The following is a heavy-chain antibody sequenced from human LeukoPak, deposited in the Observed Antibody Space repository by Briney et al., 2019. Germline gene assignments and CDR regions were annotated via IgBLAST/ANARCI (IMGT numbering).Heavy chain of an antibody. CDR3: AKESTSEGYFDY. J-gene: IGHJ4*02. CDR1: GFTFRNYA. CDR2: ISTNGGGT. V-gene: IGHV3-23*01. Sequence: GGSLRLSCAASGFTFRNYAMSWVRQAPGKGLEWVSAISTNGGGTYYTDSVKGRFTISRDNSKNTVYLQMNSLRAEDTAVYYCAKESTSEGYFDYWGQGTLVTVSS.